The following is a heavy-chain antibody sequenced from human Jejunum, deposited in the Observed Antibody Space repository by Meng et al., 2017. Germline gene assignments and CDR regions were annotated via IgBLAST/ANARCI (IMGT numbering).Heavy chain of an antibody. Sequence: ELQLVETGGGLIQPGGSLRLSCAASGFAVFTNYMSWVRQAPGKGLEWVSVIYAGGNTYYADSVKGRFTISRDSSKNTLYLQMNSLKVEDTAVYYCARDWVAVTDWGQGTLVTVSS. CDR3: ARDWVAVTD. J-gene: IGHJ4*02. V-gene: IGHV3-53*02. CDR2: IYAGGNT. CDR1: GFAVFTNY. D-gene: IGHD6-19*01.